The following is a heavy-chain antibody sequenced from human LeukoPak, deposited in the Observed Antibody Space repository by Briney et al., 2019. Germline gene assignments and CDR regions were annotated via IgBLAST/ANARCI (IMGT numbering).Heavy chain of an antibody. J-gene: IGHJ4*02. CDR3: ARDPFDY. Sequence: GGSLRLSCAPSRLTFTTYSMNWVRQAPGKGLEWVSSIGYSSSSIYYADSVRGRFPISRDNAKNSLYRKWLILRAEDTGVYYCARDPFDYWGQGTLVTVSS. V-gene: IGHV3-21*01. CDR1: RLTFTTYS. CDR2: IGYSSSSI.